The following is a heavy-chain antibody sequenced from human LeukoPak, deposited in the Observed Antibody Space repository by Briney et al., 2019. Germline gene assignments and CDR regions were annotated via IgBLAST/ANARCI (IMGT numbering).Heavy chain of an antibody. D-gene: IGHD5-12*01. CDR2: IDSSASTT. Sequence: GGSLRLSCTASRFYFSTYDMNWVRQVPGKGLEWVSYIDSSASTTYYAGSVQGRFTVSRDNAKNSLYLEMRSLRVEDTAFYYCASAHGGSGYDRPFDYWGQGTLVTVSS. J-gene: IGHJ4*02. CDR3: ASAHGGSGYDRPFDY. CDR1: RFYFSTYD. V-gene: IGHV3-48*03.